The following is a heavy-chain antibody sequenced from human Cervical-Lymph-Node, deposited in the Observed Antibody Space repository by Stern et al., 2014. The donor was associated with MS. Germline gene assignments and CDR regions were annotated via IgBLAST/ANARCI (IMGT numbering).Heavy chain of an antibody. CDR1: GASISSGGYF. CDR3: GRFTSAAPGIS. D-gene: IGHD6-13*01. CDR2: IYNNGDT. V-gene: IGHV4-61*02. Sequence: QVQLQESGPGLVKPSQTLSLTCTVSGASISSGGYFWSWIRQPAGKGLEWIGRIYNNGDTHYNPSLKSRVTMPQDRTKNQFSLNLASVTATDTAVYYCGRFTSAAPGISWGQGTLVTVSS. J-gene: IGHJ4*02.